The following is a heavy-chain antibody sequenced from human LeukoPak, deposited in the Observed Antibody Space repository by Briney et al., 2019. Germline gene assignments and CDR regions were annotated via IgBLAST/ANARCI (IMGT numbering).Heavy chain of an antibody. J-gene: IGHJ4*02. D-gene: IGHD5-18*01. CDR1: GFTFSSYA. Sequence: GGSLRLSCAASGFTFSSYAMHWVRQAPGKGLEWVAVISYDGSNKYYADSVKGRFTISRDNSKNTLYLQMNSLRAEDTAVYYCAREALYSSHFDYWGQGTLVTVSS. V-gene: IGHV3-30-3*01. CDR3: AREALYSSHFDY. CDR2: ISYDGSNK.